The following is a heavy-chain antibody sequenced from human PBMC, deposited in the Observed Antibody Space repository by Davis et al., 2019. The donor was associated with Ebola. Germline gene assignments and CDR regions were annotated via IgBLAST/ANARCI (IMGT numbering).Heavy chain of an antibody. CDR2: ISWNSGSI. V-gene: IGHV3-9*01. CDR1: GFTFDDYA. CDR3: ARDSDDYCFDY. Sequence: GGSLRLSCAASGFTFDDYAMHWVRQAPGKGLEWVSGISWNSGSIGYADSVKGRFTISRDNAKNSLYLQMNSLRAEDTAVYYCARDSDDYCFDYWGQGTLVTVSS. D-gene: IGHD2-21*02. J-gene: IGHJ4*02.